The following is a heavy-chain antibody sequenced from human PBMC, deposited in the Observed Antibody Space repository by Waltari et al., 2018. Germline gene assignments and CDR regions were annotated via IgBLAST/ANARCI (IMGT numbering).Heavy chain of an antibody. CDR2: INQDGSEK. J-gene: IGHJ4*02. CDR1: GFTFSNNW. Sequence: EVQLVESGGGLVQPGGSLRLSCAASGFTFSNNWMTWGGQAPGKGLEWVANINQDGSEKYSVESVKGRFTISRDNAKNSLYLQLNSLRADDTAVYYCTRGGDDSSWYWRNWGQGTLVTVSS. V-gene: IGHV3-7*01. CDR3: TRGGDDSSWYWRN. D-gene: IGHD6-13*01.